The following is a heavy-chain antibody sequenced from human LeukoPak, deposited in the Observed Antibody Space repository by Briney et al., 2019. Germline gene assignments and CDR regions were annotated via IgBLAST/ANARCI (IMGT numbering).Heavy chain of an antibody. D-gene: IGHD2-21*02. Sequence: KTSQTLSLTCTVSGGSISTPGYYWSWIRQHPGKGLEWIGYIYYSGSTYYNPSLKSRVTVSVDTPKNQFSLKLSSVTAADTAVYYCASGGAYCGADCYLPAFDYWGQGTLVTVSS. V-gene: IGHV4-31*03. J-gene: IGHJ4*02. CDR2: IYYSGST. CDR1: GGSISTPGYY. CDR3: ASGGAYCGADCYLPAFDY.